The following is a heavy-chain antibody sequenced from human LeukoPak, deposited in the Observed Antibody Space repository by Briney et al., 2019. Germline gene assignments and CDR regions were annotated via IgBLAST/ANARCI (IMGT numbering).Heavy chain of an antibody. D-gene: IGHD3-10*01. V-gene: IGHV1-24*01. CDR3: ATLGGPFDY. CDR2: FDPEDGET. J-gene: IGHJ4*02. Sequence: ASVKVSCKASGGTFSSYAISWVRQAPGKGLEWMGGFDPEDGETIYAQKFQGRVTMTEDTSTDTAYMELSSLRSEDTAVYYCATLGGPFDYWGQGTLVTVSS. CDR1: GGTFSSYA.